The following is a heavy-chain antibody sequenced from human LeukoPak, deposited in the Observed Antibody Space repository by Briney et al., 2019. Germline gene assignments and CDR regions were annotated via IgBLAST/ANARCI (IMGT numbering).Heavy chain of an antibody. J-gene: IGHJ3*02. CDR1: GYSFTGYW. Sequence: PGESLQVSCKGSGYSFTGYWIGWVRQMPGKGLEWMGIIYPGDSDTRYSPSFQGQVTISADKSISTAYLQWSSLKASDTAMYYCARHNPDYGGNSPEAFDIWGQGTMVTVSS. CDR3: ARHNPDYGGNSPEAFDI. CDR2: IYPGDSDT. V-gene: IGHV5-51*01. D-gene: IGHD4-23*01.